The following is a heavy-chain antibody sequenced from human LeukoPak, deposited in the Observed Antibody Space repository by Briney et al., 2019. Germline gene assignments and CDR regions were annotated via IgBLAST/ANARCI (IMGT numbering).Heavy chain of an antibody. D-gene: IGHD3-10*01. CDR3: AKSLGNQGVIDY. J-gene: IGHJ4*02. Sequence: GGSLRLSCAASGFIFRNHAMNWVRQAPGQGQEWVSGVSASGGSTFNTDSVKGRFSISRDNSKNTLYLEMNSLRPEDTALYYCAKSLGNQGVIDYWGQGTLVTVSS. CDR1: GFIFRNHA. CDR2: VSASGGST. V-gene: IGHV3-23*01.